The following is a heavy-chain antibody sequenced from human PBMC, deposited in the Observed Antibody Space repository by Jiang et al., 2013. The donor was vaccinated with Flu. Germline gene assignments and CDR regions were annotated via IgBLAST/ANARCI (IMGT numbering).Heavy chain of an antibody. CDR3: ATRTIYYYYYGLDV. CDR2: FDPEDGET. Sequence: SVRVSCKVSGYALTELSIHWVRQAPGKGLEWMGGFDPEDGETIYAQKFQGRVTMTEDTSTDTAYMELSSLRSEDTAVYYCATRTIYYYYYGLDVWGQGTTVTVSS. D-gene: IGHD3-3*01. V-gene: IGHV1-24*01. J-gene: IGHJ6*02. CDR1: GYALTELS.